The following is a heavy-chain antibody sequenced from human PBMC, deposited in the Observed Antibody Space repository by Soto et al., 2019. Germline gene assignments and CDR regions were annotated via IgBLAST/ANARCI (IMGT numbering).Heavy chain of an antibody. D-gene: IGHD2-21*02. CDR2: IYSGGST. CDR1: GFTVSSNY. V-gene: IGHV3-53*04. J-gene: IGHJ5*02. Sequence: EVPLVESGGGLVQPGGSLRLSCAASGFTVSSNYMSWVRQAPGKGLEWVSVIYSGGSTYYADSVKGRFTISRHNSKNTLYLQMNSLRAEDTAVYYCARGRDCGGDCPSWFDPWGQGTLVTVSS. CDR3: ARGRDCGGDCPSWFDP.